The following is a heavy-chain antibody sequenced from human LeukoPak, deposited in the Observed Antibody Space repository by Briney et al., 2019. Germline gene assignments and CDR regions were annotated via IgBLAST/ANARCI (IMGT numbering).Heavy chain of an antibody. CDR3: AREFSDYYDSSGYIDY. CDR1: GFTFSSYW. CDR2: INSDGSST. J-gene: IGHJ4*02. D-gene: IGHD3-22*01. Sequence: GGSLRLSYAASGFTFSSYWMHWVRQAPGKGLVWVSRINSDGSSTSYADSVKGRFTISRDNAKNTLYLQMNSLRAEDTAVYYCAREFSDYYDSSGYIDYWGQGTLVTVSS. V-gene: IGHV3-74*01.